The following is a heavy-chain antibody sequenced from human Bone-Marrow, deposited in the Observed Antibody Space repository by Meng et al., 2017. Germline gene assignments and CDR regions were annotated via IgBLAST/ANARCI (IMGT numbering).Heavy chain of an antibody. Sequence: ESLKISCTVSGGSISSSSYYWGWIRQPPGKGLEWIGYIYYSGSTNYNPSLKSRVTISVDTSKNQFSLKLSSVTAADTAVYYCARSYGGTLDYWGQGTLVTVSS. CDR3: ARSYGGTLDY. V-gene: IGHV4-61*05. D-gene: IGHD4-23*01. CDR1: GGSISSSSYY. CDR2: IYYSGST. J-gene: IGHJ4*02.